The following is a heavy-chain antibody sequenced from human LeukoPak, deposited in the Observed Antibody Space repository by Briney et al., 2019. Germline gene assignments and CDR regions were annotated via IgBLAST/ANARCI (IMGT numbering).Heavy chain of an antibody. V-gene: IGHV3-23*01. CDR1: GFTFSSYA. CDR2: ISGSGGST. CDR3: AKDGRRSIVGATYAFDI. J-gene: IGHJ3*02. Sequence: GGSLRLSCAASGFTFSSYAMSWVRQVPGKGLEWVSAISGSGGSTYYADSVKGRFTISRDNSKNTLYLQMNSLRAEDTAVYYCAKDGRRSIVGATYAFDIWGQGTMVTVSS. D-gene: IGHD1-26*01.